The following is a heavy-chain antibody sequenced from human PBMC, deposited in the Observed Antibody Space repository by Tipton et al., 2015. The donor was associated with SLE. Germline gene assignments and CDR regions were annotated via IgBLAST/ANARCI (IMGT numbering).Heavy chain of an antibody. CDR1: GGSISSHY. CDR3: ARADFGVPPGAFDI. D-gene: IGHD3-3*01. Sequence: LRLSCTVSGGSISSHYWSWIRQPPGKGLEWIGYVYESGNTNYIPSLKSRVTISVDTSKNQFSLRLNSVTAADTAVYYCARADFGVPPGAFDIWGQGTKVTVSS. J-gene: IGHJ3*02. CDR2: VYESGNT. V-gene: IGHV4-4*08.